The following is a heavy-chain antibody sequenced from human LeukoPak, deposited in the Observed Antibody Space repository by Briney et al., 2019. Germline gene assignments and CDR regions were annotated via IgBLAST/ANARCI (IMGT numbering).Heavy chain of an antibody. CDR3: ARDGRYYYGSGSTREDTYYYYYYMDV. CDR2: ISAYNGNT. V-gene: IGHV1-18*01. CDR1: GYTFTSYG. J-gene: IGHJ6*03. Sequence: ASVKVSCKASGYTFTSYGISWVRQAPGQGLEWMGWISAYNGNTNYAQKLQGRVTMTTDTSTSTAYMELRSLRSDDTAVYYCARDGRYYYGSGSTREDTYYYYYYMDVWGKGTTVTVSS. D-gene: IGHD3-10*01.